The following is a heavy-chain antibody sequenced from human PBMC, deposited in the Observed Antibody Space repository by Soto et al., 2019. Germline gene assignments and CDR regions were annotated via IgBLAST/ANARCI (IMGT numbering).Heavy chain of an antibody. CDR2: IIPIFGTP. V-gene: IGHV1-69*01. CDR1: GGSFRNFG. J-gene: IGHJ1*01. Sequence: QGQLVQCGAEVKKPGSSVKVSCKASGGSFRNFGITWVRQAPGQGLEWMGGIIPIFGTPKYAQKFQGRVIISADESTGTAYMEMTNVRPDDTGVYYCARASSGRCGGDPCYRLDSWFEVWGQFTLVTVSS. D-gene: IGHD2-21*02. CDR3: ARASSGRCGGDPCYRLDSWFEV.